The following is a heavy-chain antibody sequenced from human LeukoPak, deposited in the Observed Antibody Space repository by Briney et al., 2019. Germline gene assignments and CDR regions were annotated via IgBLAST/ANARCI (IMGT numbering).Heavy chain of an antibody. D-gene: IGHD6-25*01. J-gene: IGHJ4*02. CDR1: GYTFTNYH. CDR2: INPNNGVS. CDR3: ARTASFTASGYDY. V-gene: IGHV1-8*03. Sequence: ASVKVSCKASGYTFTNYHINWVRPATGQGLEWMGWINPNNGVSGFAQKFQGRVTITRDTAMTTAYMELSSLTAEDTAIYFCARTASFTASGYDYWGQGTLVTVSS.